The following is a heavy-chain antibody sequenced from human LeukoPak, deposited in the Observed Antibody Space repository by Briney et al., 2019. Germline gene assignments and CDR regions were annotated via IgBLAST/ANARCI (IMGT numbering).Heavy chain of an antibody. CDR3: ARVYSSSGYNWFDP. J-gene: IGHJ5*02. Sequence: SETLSLTCAVYNGSFSDYYWSWIRQPPGKGLEWIGEVNHSGSTNYNPSLKSRVDISVDTSKNQFSLKLSSVTTADTAVYYCARVYSSSGYNWFDPWGQGTLVTVSS. D-gene: IGHD6-6*01. CDR2: VNHSGST. CDR1: NGSFSDYY. V-gene: IGHV4-34*01.